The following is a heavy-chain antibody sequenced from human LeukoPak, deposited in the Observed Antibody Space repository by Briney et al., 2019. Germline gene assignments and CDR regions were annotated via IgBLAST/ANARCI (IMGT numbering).Heavy chain of an antibody. V-gene: IGHV3-74*01. J-gene: IGHJ1*01. D-gene: IGHD3-3*01. CDR3: ARAPSEIGGYYPEYFRH. CDR1: GFTFSTYW. Sequence: GGSLRLSCAASGFTFSTYWMHWVRQAPGKGLVWVSRIKSDGSTNYADSVKGRFTISRDNAKNTLSLQMNSLRPEDTGVYYSARAPSEIGGYYPEYFRHWGQGTLVTVSS. CDR2: IKSDGST.